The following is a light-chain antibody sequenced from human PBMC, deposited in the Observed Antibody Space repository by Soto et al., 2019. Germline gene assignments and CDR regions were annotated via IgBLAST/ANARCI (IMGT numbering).Light chain of an antibody. CDR3: QQYNNWPRT. CDR2: GAS. J-gene: IGKJ1*01. CDR1: QSVTSGY. Sequence: EIVLTQSPGTLSLSPGERATLSCRASQSVTSGYLAWYQQQPNQAPRLLIYGASYRATGIPDRFSGGGSGTDFTLTISSLQSEDFAVYYCQQYNNWPRTFGQGTKVDIK. V-gene: IGKV3-20*01.